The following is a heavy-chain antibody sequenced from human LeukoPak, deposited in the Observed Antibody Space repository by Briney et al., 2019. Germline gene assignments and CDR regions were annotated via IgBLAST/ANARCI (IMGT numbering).Heavy chain of an antibody. Sequence: GGSLRLSCAASGFTFSNYAMNWVRQAPGKGLEWVSSISSSSSYIYYADSVKGRFTISRDNAKNSLYLQMNSLRAEDTAVYYCARDRGHDSSGFPWHWGQGTLVTVSS. CDR2: ISSSSSYI. V-gene: IGHV3-21*01. D-gene: IGHD3-22*01. CDR1: GFTFSNYA. CDR3: ARDRGHDSSGFPWH. J-gene: IGHJ1*01.